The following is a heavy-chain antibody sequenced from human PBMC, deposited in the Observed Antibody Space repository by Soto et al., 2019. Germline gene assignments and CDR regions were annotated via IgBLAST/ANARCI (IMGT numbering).Heavy chain of an antibody. Sequence: SENLSLTCTVSGGSISSYYWSWIRQPPGKGLEWIGYIYYSGSTNYNPSLKSRVTISVDTSKNQFSLKLSSVTAADTAVYYCARGDSGWDYYYYGMDVWGQGTTVTVSS. CDR1: GGSISSYY. J-gene: IGHJ6*02. CDR3: ARGDSGWDYYYYGMDV. CDR2: IYYSGST. D-gene: IGHD6-19*01. V-gene: IGHV4-59*01.